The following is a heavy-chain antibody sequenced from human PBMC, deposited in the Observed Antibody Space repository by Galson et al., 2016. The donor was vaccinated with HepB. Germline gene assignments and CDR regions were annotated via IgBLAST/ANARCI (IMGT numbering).Heavy chain of an antibody. D-gene: IGHD4-11*01. Sequence: LSLTCTVSGGSISSYYWSWIRQPPGKGLEWIGYIHYSGSTNYNPSLKSRVTTSVDTSKNQFSLKLSSVTAADTAAYYCARDPGGSSNGFDPWGQGTLVTVSS. V-gene: IGHV4-59*01. CDR3: ARDPGGSSNGFDP. J-gene: IGHJ5*02. CDR2: IHYSGST. CDR1: GGSISSYY.